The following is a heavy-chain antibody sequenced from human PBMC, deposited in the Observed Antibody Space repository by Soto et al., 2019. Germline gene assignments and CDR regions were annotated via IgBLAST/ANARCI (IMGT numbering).Heavy chain of an antibody. CDR1: GFTFSTYA. Sequence: PGGSLRLSCAGSGFTFSTYAMSWVRQAPGKGLEWVSTISGSGGKSYYADSVKGRFTISRDNSKNTLYLQMNSLRAEDTAVYFCATDWNDGGRLDYWGQGTLVTVSS. CDR2: ISGSGGKS. D-gene: IGHD1-1*01. CDR3: ATDWNDGGRLDY. V-gene: IGHV3-23*01. J-gene: IGHJ4*02.